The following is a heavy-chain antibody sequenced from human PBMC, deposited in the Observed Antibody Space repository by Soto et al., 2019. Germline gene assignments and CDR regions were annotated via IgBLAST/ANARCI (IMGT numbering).Heavy chain of an antibody. CDR1: GRSISSSSYY. CDR2: IYYSGST. D-gene: IGHD5-12*01. J-gene: IGHJ3*02. CDR3: ASDSKCGDGAFDT. V-gene: IGHV4-39*07. Sequence: KSSETLSLTGTVSGRSISSSSYYWGWIRQPPGKGLEWIGNIYYSGSTYYNPSLKSRVTISVDTSKNQFSLKLSSVTAADTAVYYCASDSKCGDGAFDTWGQGTIVPFSS.